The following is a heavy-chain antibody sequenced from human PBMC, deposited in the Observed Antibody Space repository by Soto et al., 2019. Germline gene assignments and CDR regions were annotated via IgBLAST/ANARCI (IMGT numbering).Heavy chain of an antibody. V-gene: IGHV1-69*13. CDR2: IIPIFGTA. J-gene: IGHJ6*02. CDR1: GGTFSSYA. D-gene: IGHD1-26*01. Sequence: SVKVSCKASGGTFSSYAISWVRQAPGQGLEWMGGIIPIFGTANYAQKFQGRVTITADESTSTAYMELSSLRSEDTAVYYCARDNDGATSRGSPQYYYGMDVWGQGTSVTVSS. CDR3: ARDNDGATSRGSPQYYYGMDV.